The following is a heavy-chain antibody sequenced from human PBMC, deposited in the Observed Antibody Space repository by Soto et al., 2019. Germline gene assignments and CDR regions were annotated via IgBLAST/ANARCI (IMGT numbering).Heavy chain of an antibody. V-gene: IGHV3-48*01. CDR3: ARDWDVGSSWSSDY. CDR2: ISSSSSTI. D-gene: IGHD6-13*01. Sequence: EVQLVESGGGLVQPGGSLRLSCAASGFTFSSYSMNWVRQAPGKGLEWVSYISSSSSTIYYADSLKGRFTISRDNAKNSLYLQMNSLRAEDTAVYYCARDWDVGSSWSSDYWGQGTLVTVSS. J-gene: IGHJ4*02. CDR1: GFTFSSYS.